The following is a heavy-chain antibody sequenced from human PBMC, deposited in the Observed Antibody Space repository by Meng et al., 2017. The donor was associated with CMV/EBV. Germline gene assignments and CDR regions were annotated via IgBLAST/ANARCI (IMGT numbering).Heavy chain of an antibody. V-gene: IGHV4-61*02. CDR3: SSVQGLGVS. CDR1: GGSVSVGSYY. D-gene: IGHD3-10*01. J-gene: IGHJ4*02. CDR2: IYTRGST. Sequence: LASVAGLAMAHPTRSIACTFAGGSVSVGSYYWSGIRQPAGKGLEWIGRIYTRGSTNQNPSLKSRVPISVDTSKNQFSLKLSSVTAADTAVYYWSSVQGLGVSWGQGTLVTVSS.